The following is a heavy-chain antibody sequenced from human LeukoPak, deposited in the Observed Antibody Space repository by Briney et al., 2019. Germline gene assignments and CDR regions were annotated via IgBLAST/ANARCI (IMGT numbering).Heavy chain of an antibody. CDR3: ARGQLADSY. Sequence: AGGSLRLSCAASGFTFTTYWMSWSRQTPGKGLEWVAKIKPDGSEKSYVDSVKGRFTISRDNAKNSVFLQMDSLRVEDTALYYCARGQLADSYWGQGALVTVSS. CDR1: GFTFTTYW. CDR2: IKPDGSEK. V-gene: IGHV3-7*01. D-gene: IGHD3-22*01. J-gene: IGHJ4*02.